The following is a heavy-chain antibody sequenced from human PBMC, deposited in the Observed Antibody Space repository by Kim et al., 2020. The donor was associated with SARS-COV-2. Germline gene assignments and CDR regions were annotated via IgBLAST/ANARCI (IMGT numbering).Heavy chain of an antibody. CDR3: AKVLLWFTY. CDR1: GFSLSGYA. J-gene: IGHJ4*02. D-gene: IGHD3-3*01. CDR2: INEFGTST. V-gene: IGHV3-23*01. Sequence: GGSLRLSCAASGFSLSGYAMTWVRQAPGKGLEWVSGINEFGTSTYHADSVKGRFTISRDESKNTLYLQMNSLSAEDTAVYYCAKVLLWFTYWGQGTLVTVSS.